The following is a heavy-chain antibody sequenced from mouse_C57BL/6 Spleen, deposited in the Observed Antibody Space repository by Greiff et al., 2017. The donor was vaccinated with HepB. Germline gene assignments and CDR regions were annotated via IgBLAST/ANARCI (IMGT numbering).Heavy chain of an antibody. D-gene: IGHD2-4*01. J-gene: IGHJ3*01. CDR1: GFTFSDYG. CDR3: ARPRDYAEFAY. V-gene: IGHV5-17*01. Sequence: EVMLVESGGGLVKPGGSLKLSCAASGFTFSDYGMHWVRQAPEKGLEGVAYISSGSSTIYYADTVKGRFTISRDNAKNTLFLQMTSLRSEDTAMYYCARPRDYAEFAYWGQGTLVTVSA. CDR2: ISSGSSTI.